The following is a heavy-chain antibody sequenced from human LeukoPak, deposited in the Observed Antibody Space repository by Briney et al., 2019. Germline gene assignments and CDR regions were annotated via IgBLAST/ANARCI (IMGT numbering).Heavy chain of an antibody. Sequence: ASVKVSCKASGYTFTSYGISWVRQAPGQGLEWMGWISAYNGNTNYAQKLQGGVTMTTDTSTSTAYMELRSLRSDDTAVYYCARVAYYDFWSGYWGYFDYWGQGTLVTVSS. CDR3: ARVAYYDFWSGYWGYFDY. D-gene: IGHD3-3*01. J-gene: IGHJ4*02. CDR2: ISAYNGNT. V-gene: IGHV1-18*01. CDR1: GYTFTSYG.